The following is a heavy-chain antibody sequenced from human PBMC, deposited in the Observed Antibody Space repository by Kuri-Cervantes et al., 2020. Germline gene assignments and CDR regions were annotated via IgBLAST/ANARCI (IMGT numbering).Heavy chain of an antibody. CDR2: IYSSGST. V-gene: IGHV4-59*01. D-gene: IGHD2-21*01. CDR3: ARGLVYYYMDV. Sequence: SQTLSLTCAASGFTFDDYAMHWVRQPPGKGLEYLGNIYSSGSTNYSPSLKSRVTLSVDTSKNQFSLKLTAVTAADTAVHYCARGLVYYYMDVWGKGTTVTVSS. J-gene: IGHJ6*03. CDR1: GFTFDDYA.